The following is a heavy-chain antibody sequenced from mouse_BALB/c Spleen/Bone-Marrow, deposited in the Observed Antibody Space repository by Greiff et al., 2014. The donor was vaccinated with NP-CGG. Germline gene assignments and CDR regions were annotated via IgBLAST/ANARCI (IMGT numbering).Heavy chain of an antibody. CDR1: GYSFTDYY. J-gene: IGHJ3*01. CDR2: INPYNGAT. Sequence: VQLQQSGPELVKPGASVKISCKASGYSFTDYYMHWVKQSHVKSLEWIGRINPYNGATSYNQNFKDKASLTVDKSSRTAYMELHSLTSEDAAVYYGASFGFAYWGQGTLVTVSA. CDR3: ASFGFAY. V-gene: IGHV1-31*01.